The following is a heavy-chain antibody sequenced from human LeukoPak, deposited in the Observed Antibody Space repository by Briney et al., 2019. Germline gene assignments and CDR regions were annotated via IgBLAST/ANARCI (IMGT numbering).Heavy chain of an antibody. V-gene: IGHV3-11*01. D-gene: IGHD3-10*01. CDR2: ISGDGETI. CDR1: GFTFSDHH. J-gene: IGHJ6*03. CDR3: ARPYGYYYYFLDV. Sequence: PGVSLRLSCAASGFTFSDHHMTWIRQAPGQGLEWISYISGDGETIYFTDSVKGRFSVSRDNAKSSLYLQMDTLRVDDTAVYYCARPYGYYYYFLDVWGKGSTVIVS.